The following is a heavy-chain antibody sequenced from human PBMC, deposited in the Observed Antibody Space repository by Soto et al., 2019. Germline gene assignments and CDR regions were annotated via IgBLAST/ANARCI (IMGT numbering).Heavy chain of an antibody. CDR3: VKSRGGYCSGGSCYIFYYYGMDV. CDR2: ISSNGGST. Sequence: GGSLRLSCSASGFTFSSYAMHWVRQAPGKGLEYVSAISSNGGSTYYADSVKGRFTISRDNSKNTLYLQMSSLRAEDTAVYYCVKSRGGYCSGGSCYIFYYYGMDVWGQGTTVTVSS. D-gene: IGHD2-15*01. CDR1: GFTFSSYA. J-gene: IGHJ6*02. V-gene: IGHV3-64D*08.